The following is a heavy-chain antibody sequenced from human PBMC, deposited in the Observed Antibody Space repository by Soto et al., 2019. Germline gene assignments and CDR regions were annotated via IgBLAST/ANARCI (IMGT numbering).Heavy chain of an antibody. J-gene: IGHJ4*02. D-gene: IGHD1-26*01. CDR3: ARTQSYSGTYWGGFVD. CDR1: GGSISSHY. CDR2: IYYTGST. Sequence: QVQLQESGPGLVKPWETLALTCSVSGGSISSHYWSWIRQPPRKGLEWIGYIYYTGSTNYNPSLQSRVTISLDASKNQFSLRLSSVTAADTAVYYCARTQSYSGTYWGGFVDWGQGTLVTVSS. V-gene: IGHV4-59*11.